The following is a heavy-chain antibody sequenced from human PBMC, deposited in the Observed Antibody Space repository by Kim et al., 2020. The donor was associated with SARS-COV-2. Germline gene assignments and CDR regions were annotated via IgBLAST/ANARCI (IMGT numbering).Heavy chain of an antibody. Sequence: GGSLRLFCAASGFTFDDYAMHWVRQAPGKGLEWVSGISWNSGSIGYADSVKGRFTISRDNAKNSLYLQMNSLRAEDTALYYCAKDISDYYYYGMDVWGQGTTVTVSS. CDR1: GFTFDDYA. CDR3: AKDISDYYYYGMDV. V-gene: IGHV3-9*01. J-gene: IGHJ6*02. CDR2: ISWNSGSI.